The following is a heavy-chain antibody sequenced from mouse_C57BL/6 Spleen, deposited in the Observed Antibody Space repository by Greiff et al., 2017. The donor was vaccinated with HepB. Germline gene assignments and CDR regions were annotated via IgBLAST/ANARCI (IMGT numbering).Heavy chain of an antibody. Sequence: DVQLVESGGGLVKPGGSLKLSCAASGFTFSDYGMHWVRQAPEKGLEWVAYISSGSSTIYYADTVKGRFTISRDNAKNTLFLQMTSLRSEDTAMYYCARGNYYGYLYYAMDYWGQGTSVTVSS. CDR3: ARGNYYGYLYYAMDY. V-gene: IGHV5-17*01. D-gene: IGHD2-2*01. CDR1: GFTFSDYG. J-gene: IGHJ4*01. CDR2: ISSGSSTI.